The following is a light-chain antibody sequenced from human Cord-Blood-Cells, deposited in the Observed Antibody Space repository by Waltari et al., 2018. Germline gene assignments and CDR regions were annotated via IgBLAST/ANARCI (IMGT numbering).Light chain of an antibody. CDR2: DVS. CDR3: SSYTSSSTLV. Sequence: QSALTQPASVSGSPGQSITLSCTGTSSDVGGYQYVSWYQQHPGKAPKLMIYDVSNRPSGVSNRFSGAKSGNTASLTISGLQAEDEADYYCSSYTSSSTLVFGTGTKVTVL. V-gene: IGLV2-14*01. J-gene: IGLJ1*01. CDR1: SSDVGGYQY.